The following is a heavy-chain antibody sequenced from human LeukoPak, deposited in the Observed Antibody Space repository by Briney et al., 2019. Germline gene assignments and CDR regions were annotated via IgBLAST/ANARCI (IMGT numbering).Heavy chain of an antibody. CDR3: AREMYCSGGSCYGDAFDI. CDR1: GFTVSNKY. J-gene: IGHJ3*02. D-gene: IGHD2-15*01. CDR2: IYSGGST. Sequence: GGSLRLSCAASGFTVSNKYMSWVRQAPGRGLEWVSVIYSGGSTYYADSVKGRFSISRDKSKDTLYLQMNSLRAEDTALYYCAREMYCSGGSCYGDAFDIWGQGTMVTVSS. V-gene: IGHV3-66*01.